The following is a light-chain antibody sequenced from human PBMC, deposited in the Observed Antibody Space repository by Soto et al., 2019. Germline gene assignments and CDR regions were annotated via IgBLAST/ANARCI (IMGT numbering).Light chain of an antibody. CDR3: QEYNGRSS. Sequence: RVTTQSPATLSVSPGERVTLSCRASQDVAGDLAWYQQKPGQAPKLLIYRTSTRATNIPARFSGCGSGTEFPLTISRLQYEDFAFYCCQEYNGRSSFGQGTKVEIK. CDR1: QDVAGD. V-gene: IGKV3-15*01. CDR2: RTS. J-gene: IGKJ1*01.